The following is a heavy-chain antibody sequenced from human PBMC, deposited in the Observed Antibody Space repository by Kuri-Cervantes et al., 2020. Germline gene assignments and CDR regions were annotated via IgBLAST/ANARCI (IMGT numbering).Heavy chain of an antibody. Sequence: LSLTCAASGFTFSSYDMHWVRQATGKGLEWVSAIGTAGDTYYPGSVKGRFTISRDNSKNTLYLRMNSLRAEDTAVYYCARFYGDYVKPKIDYWGQGTLVTVSS. D-gene: IGHD4-17*01. CDR1: GFTFSSYD. J-gene: IGHJ4*02. CDR2: IGTAGDT. CDR3: ARFYGDYVKPKIDY. V-gene: IGHV3-13*01.